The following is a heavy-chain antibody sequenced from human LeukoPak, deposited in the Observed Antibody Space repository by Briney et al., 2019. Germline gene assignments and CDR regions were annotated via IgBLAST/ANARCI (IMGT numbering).Heavy chain of an antibody. Sequence: SETLSLTCAVYGGSFSGYYWSWIRQPPGKGLEWIGEINHSGSTNYNPSLKSRVTISVDTSKNQFPLKLSSVTAADTAVYYCARSQNYYGSGDYWSQGTLVTVSS. CDR1: GGSFSGYY. J-gene: IGHJ4*02. V-gene: IGHV4-34*01. D-gene: IGHD3-10*01. CDR3: ARSQNYYGSGDY. CDR2: INHSGST.